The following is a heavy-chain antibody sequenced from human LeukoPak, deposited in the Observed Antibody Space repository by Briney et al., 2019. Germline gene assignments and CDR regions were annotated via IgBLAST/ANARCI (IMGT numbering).Heavy chain of an antibody. D-gene: IGHD3-16*01. Sequence: ASVKVSCKASGYTFIDYYMHWVRQAPGQGLEWIGWISPNSGGTKYVEKFQGRVTMTRDTSITTVYMELSGLSFDDTAVYYCARAGGAYPNPNWFDPWGQGTLVTVSS. CDR2: ISPNSGGT. CDR3: ARAGGAYPNPNWFDP. CDR1: GYTFIDYY. J-gene: IGHJ5*02. V-gene: IGHV1-2*02.